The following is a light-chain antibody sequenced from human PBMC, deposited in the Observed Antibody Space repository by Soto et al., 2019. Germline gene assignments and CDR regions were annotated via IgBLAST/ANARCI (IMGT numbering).Light chain of an antibody. V-gene: IGLV2-14*01. CDR1: SSDVGGYNY. J-gene: IGLJ1*01. CDR3: RSYTSSSTLYV. Sequence: QSALTQPASVSGSPGQSITISCTGTSSDVGGYNYVSWYQQHPGKAPKLMIYDVSNRPSGVSNRFSGSKSGNTASLTISGLQAEDEADSYCRSYTSSSTLYVFGTGTKVTVL. CDR2: DVS.